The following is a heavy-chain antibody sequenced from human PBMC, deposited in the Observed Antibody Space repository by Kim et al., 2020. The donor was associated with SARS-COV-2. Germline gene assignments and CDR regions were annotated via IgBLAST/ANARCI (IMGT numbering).Heavy chain of an antibody. V-gene: IGHV4-31*03. CDR2: IYYSGST. D-gene: IGHD3-3*01. CDR3: ARAHRTIFGVVEYMDV. CDR1: GGSISSGGYY. J-gene: IGHJ6*02. Sequence: SETLSLTCTVSGGSISSGGYYWSWIRQHPGKGLEWIGYIYYSGSTYYNPSLKSRVTISVDTSKNQFSLKLSSVTAADTAVYYCARAHRTIFGVVEYMDVWGQGIPVTVSS.